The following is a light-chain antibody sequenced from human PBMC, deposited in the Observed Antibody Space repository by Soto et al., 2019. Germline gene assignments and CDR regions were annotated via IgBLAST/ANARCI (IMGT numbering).Light chain of an antibody. Sequence: EIVLTQSPATLSLSPGERATLSCRASQSVSSYLAWYQQKPGQAPRLLIYDASNRATGIPARFSGSVSGTDFTLTISSLEPEDFAVYYCQQRRNWPPTFGQGTRLEIK. CDR2: DAS. J-gene: IGKJ5*01. CDR3: QQRRNWPPT. V-gene: IGKV3-11*01. CDR1: QSVSSY.